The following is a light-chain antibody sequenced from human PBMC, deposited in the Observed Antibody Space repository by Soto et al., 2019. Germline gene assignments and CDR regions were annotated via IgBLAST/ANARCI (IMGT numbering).Light chain of an antibody. J-gene: IGLJ1*01. CDR2: DVN. V-gene: IGLV2-14*01. CDR3: GSYTSSSTNV. CDR1: SSDIGGYNY. Sequence: QSALTQPASVSGSPGQSITISCTGTSSDIGGYNYVSWYQQHPGKAPKLMIYDVNNRPSGVSDRFSASKSGNTASLTISGLQAEDEADYYCGSYTSSSTNVFGTGTKVTVL.